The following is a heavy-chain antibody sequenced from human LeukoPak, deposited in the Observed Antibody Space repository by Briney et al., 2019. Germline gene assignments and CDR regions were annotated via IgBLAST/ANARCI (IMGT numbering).Heavy chain of an antibody. D-gene: IGHD6-13*01. CDR1: GYTFTGYY. CDR3: ARAAAGTRGIDY. V-gene: IGHV1-2*02. CDR2: INPNSGGT. Sequence: ASVKVSCKASGYTFTGYYMHWVRQAPGQGLEWMGWINPNSGGTNYAQKFQGRVTMTRDTSISTAYMELSRLRSDDTAVHYCARAAAGTRGIDYWGQGTLVTVPS. J-gene: IGHJ4*02.